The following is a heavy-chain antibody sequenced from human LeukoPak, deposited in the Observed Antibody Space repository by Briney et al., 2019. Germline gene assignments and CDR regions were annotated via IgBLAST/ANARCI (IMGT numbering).Heavy chain of an antibody. J-gene: IGHJ4*02. CDR3: ASSVGATAFDY. CDR2: INHSGST. D-gene: IGHD1-26*01. V-gene: IGHV4-34*01. CDR1: GGSFRGYY. Sequence: SETLSLTCAVYGGSFRGYYWSWIRQPPGKGLEWIGEINHSGSTNYNPSLKSRVTISVDTSKNQFSLKLSSVTAADTAVYYCASSVGATAFDYWGQGTLVTVSS.